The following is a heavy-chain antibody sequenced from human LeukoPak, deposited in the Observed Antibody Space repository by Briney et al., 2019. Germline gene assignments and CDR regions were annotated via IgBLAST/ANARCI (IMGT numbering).Heavy chain of an antibody. CDR3: ARDNRNAFDI. V-gene: IGHV3-21*01. CDR2: ISSSSSYI. Sequence: GRSLRLSCAASGFTFSSYSMNWVRQAPGKGLEWVSSISSSSSYIYYADSVKGRFTISRDNAKNSLYLQMNSLRAEDTAVYYCARDNRNAFDIWGQGTMVTVSS. CDR1: GFTFSSYS. J-gene: IGHJ3*02. D-gene: IGHD1-14*01.